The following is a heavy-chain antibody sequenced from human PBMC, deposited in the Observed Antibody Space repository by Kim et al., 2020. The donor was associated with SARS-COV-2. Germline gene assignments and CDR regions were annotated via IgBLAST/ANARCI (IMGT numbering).Heavy chain of an antibody. V-gene: IGHV3-30*03. CDR1: GFTFRNYG. Sequence: GGSLRLSCAASGFTFRNYGMHWVRQAPGKRLEWVTVISYDGSNEYYADSVKGRFTMSRDTSKNILYLHMNSLRAVDTAVYFCATGLYGGFDSWGQGTLVTVYS. D-gene: IGHD4-17*01. CDR3: ATGLYGGFDS. CDR2: ISYDGSNE. J-gene: IGHJ4*02.